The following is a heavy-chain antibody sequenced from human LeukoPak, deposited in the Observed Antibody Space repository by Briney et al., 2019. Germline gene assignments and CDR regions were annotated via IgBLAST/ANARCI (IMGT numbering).Heavy chain of an antibody. D-gene: IGHD3-22*01. V-gene: IGHV3-23*01. CDR2: ISGSGGST. J-gene: IGHJ4*02. CDR3: AKRGVVIRVILVGFHKEAYYFDS. Sequence: GGSLRLSCAVSGITLSNYGMSWVRQAPGKGLEWVAGISGSGGSTNYADSVKGRFTISRDNPKNTLFLQMNSLRAEDTAVYFCAKRGVVIRVILVGFHKEAYYFDSWGQGALVTVSS. CDR1: GITLSNYG.